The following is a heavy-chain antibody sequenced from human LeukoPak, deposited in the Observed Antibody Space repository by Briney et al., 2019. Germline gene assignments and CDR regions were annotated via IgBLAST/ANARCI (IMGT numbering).Heavy chain of an antibody. J-gene: IGHJ6*03. CDR3: AELGITMIGGV. CDR1: GFTFSSYE. V-gene: IGHV3-48*03. Sequence: PGGSLTLSCAASGFTFSSYELNWVRQAPGKGLEWVSYINSSGSTIYYAASVKGRFTISRDNAKTSLYLQMSSLRAEDTAVYYCAELGITMIGGVWGKGTTVTISS. CDR2: INSSGSTI. D-gene: IGHD3-10*02.